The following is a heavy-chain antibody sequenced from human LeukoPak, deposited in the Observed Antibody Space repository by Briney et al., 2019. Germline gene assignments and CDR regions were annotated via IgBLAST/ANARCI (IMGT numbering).Heavy chain of an antibody. J-gene: IGHJ3*02. D-gene: IGHD3-16*02. CDR2: IYYSGST. CDR3: ARTGYRRDAFDI. Sequence: PSETLSLTCTVSGGSISSYYWSWIRQPPGKGLEWIGYIYYSGSTNYNPSLKSRVTISVDTSKNQFSLKLSSVTAADTAVYYCARTGYRRDAFDIWGQGTMVTVSS. CDR1: GGSISSYY. V-gene: IGHV4-59*01.